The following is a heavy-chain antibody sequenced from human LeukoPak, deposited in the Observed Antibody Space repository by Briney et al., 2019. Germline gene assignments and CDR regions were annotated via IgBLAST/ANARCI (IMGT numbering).Heavy chain of an antibody. J-gene: IGHJ4*02. D-gene: IGHD5-18*01. CDR3: AKEEVYSYANWDYFDY. Sequence: GGSLRLSCAASGFTFSSYSMNWVRQAPGKGLEWVAFIRYDGSNKYYADSVKGRFTISRDNSKNTLYLQMNSLRAEDTAVYYCAKEEVYSYANWDYFDYWGQGTLVTVSS. CDR2: IRYDGSNK. V-gene: IGHV3-30*02. CDR1: GFTFSSYS.